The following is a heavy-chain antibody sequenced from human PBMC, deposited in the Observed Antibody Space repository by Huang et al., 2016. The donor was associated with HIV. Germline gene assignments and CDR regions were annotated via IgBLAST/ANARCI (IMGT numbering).Heavy chain of an antibody. CDR2: MNHNSGNT. CDR1: GYTFTSYD. V-gene: IGHV1-8*01. D-gene: IGHD3-16*02. Sequence: QVQLVQSGAEVKKPGASVKVSCKASGYTFTSYDINWVRQATGQGLEWMGWMNHNSGNTAYAQKFQGRVTITRNTSISTAYIELSSLRSGDTAVYYCARGGVADYVWGTYRPNAFDIWGQGTMVTVSS. J-gene: IGHJ3*02. CDR3: ARGGVADYVWGTYRPNAFDI.